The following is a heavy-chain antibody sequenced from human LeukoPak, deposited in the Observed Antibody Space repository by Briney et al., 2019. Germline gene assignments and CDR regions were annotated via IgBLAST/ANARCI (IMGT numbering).Heavy chain of an antibody. J-gene: IGHJ6*02. CDR3: ARSIYYYGSGSYLDYYGMDV. CDR1: GFTFSSYG. D-gene: IGHD3-10*01. Sequence: GGSLRLPCAASGFTFSSYGMHWVRQAPGKGLGWVAVIWYDGSNKYYADSVKGRFTISRDNSKNTLYLQMNSLRAEDTAVYYCARSIYYYGSGSYLDYYGMDVWGQGTTVTVSS. CDR2: IWYDGSNK. V-gene: IGHV3-33*01.